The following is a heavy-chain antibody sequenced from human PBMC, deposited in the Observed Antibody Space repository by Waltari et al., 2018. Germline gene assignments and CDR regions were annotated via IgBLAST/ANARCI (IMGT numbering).Heavy chain of an antibody. Sequence: QVQLQESGPGLVKPSETLSLTCTVSGYSISSGYYWGWIRQPPGKGLEWIGSIYHSGSTYYTPSLKSRVTISVDTSKNQFSLKLSSVTAADTAVYYCARGAGVRGEYYFDYWGQGTLVTVSS. CDR2: IYHSGST. J-gene: IGHJ4*02. CDR3: ARGAGVRGEYYFDY. CDR1: GYSISSGYY. V-gene: IGHV4-38-2*02. D-gene: IGHD3-16*01.